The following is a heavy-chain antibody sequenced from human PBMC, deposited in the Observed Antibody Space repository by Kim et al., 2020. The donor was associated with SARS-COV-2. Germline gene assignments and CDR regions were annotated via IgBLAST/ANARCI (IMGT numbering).Heavy chain of an antibody. V-gene: IGHV4-34*01. Sequence: SETLSLTCAVYGGSFSGYYWSWIRQPPGKGLEWIGEINHSGSTNYNPSLKSRVTISVDTSKNQFSLKLSSVTAADTAVYYCARFGNYDILTGYPMGGHYGMDVWGQGTTVTVSS. CDR3: ARFGNYDILTGYPMGGHYGMDV. J-gene: IGHJ6*02. D-gene: IGHD3-9*01. CDR2: INHSGST. CDR1: GGSFSGYY.